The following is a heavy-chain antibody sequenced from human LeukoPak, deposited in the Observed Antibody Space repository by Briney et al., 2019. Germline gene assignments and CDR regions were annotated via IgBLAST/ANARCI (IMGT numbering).Heavy chain of an antibody. J-gene: IGHJ6*02. Sequence: GGSLRLSCAASGFTFSRDWMHWVRQVPGKGLVWVSRIDSDDGSTSYADSVRGRFTISRDNAKKTLYLQMNSLRAEDTAVYYCARNHPPRYYSGGSCYSFRYYYGMDVWGQGTTVTVSS. D-gene: IGHD2-15*01. CDR2: IDSDDGST. CDR1: GFTFSRDW. CDR3: ARNHPPRYYSGGSCYSFRYYYGMDV. V-gene: IGHV3-74*01.